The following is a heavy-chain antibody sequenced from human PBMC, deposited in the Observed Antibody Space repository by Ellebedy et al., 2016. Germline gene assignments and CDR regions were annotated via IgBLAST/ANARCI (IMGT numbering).Heavy chain of an antibody. Sequence: GGSLRLSCTASGFTFGDYAMNWFRQAPGKGLEWVGFIRGEPYGETTEYAASVKGRFIMSRDDSKGIAYLQMNSLKTEDTGVYYCARGLFWGQGTLVTVSS. D-gene: IGHD2-15*01. CDR2: IRGEPYGETT. CDR3: ARGLF. V-gene: IGHV3-49*03. J-gene: IGHJ4*01. CDR1: GFTFGDYA.